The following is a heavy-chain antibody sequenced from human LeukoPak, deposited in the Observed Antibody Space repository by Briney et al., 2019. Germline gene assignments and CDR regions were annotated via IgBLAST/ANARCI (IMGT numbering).Heavy chain of an antibody. CDR2: ISATDGST. Sequence: GGSLRLSCAASGFTFASYAMTWVRQAPGKGLEWVSSISATDGSTYYADSVRGRFTISRDNSKNTLFLQMNSLRAEDAALYFCVACSSASCYGDRFDPWGQGTLVTVSS. CDR3: VACSSASCYGDRFDP. V-gene: IGHV3-23*01. CDR1: GFTFASYA. D-gene: IGHD2-2*01. J-gene: IGHJ5*02.